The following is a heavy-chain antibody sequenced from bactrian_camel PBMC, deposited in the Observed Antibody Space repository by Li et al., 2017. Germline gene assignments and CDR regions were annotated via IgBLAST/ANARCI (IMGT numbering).Heavy chain of an antibody. J-gene: IGHJ6*01. Sequence: HVQLVESGGGSVQAGGSLSVSCVASGYIFGRYSHHCMARFRQAPGKERERVAAIDSDGSTSYVDSVKGRFTISRDYGTNTLYLEMNDLKPEDTAMYVCAADEHPTRTYCGTGAILDFGIFGQGTQVTVS. CDR3: AADEHPTRTYCGTGAILDFGI. CDR2: IDSDGST. V-gene: IGHV3S53*01. CDR1: GYIFGRYSHHC. D-gene: IGHD2*01.